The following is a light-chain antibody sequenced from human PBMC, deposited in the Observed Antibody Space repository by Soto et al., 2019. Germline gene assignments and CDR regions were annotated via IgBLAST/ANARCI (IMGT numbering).Light chain of an antibody. V-gene: IGLV1-44*01. J-gene: IGLJ3*02. Sequence: QSLLTQPPSASGTPGQTVTMSCSGTSSNIGSNAVNWFQHLPGTAPKLLIYSNRQRPSGVPDRFSASRSGTSASLAISGLQSDDEADYYCAAWDDSLNGWVFGGGTKVTVL. CDR3: AAWDDSLNGWV. CDR2: SNR. CDR1: SSNIGSNA.